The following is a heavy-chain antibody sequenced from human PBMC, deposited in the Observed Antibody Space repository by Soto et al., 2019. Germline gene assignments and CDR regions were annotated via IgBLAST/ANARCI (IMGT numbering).Heavy chain of an antibody. CDR2: FGTSANNT. Sequence: EEQLLESGGGLVQPGGSLRISCVASGFTFSRSAMNWVRQAPGKGLEWVSTFGTSANNTYYADSVRGRFTISRDNSKNTLYLEMNSLRVDDTAVYYCAKARRLLKRGGAFDIWGQGTMVTVSS. V-gene: IGHV3-23*01. J-gene: IGHJ3*02. CDR1: GFTFSRSA. D-gene: IGHD2-15*01. CDR3: AKARRLLKRGGAFDI.